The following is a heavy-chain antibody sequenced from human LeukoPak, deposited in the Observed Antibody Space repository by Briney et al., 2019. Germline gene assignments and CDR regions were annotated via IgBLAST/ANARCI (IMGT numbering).Heavy chain of an antibody. CDR2: IKQDGSGK. D-gene: IGHD3-22*01. CDR3: ARDRLLYYYDSGPTGHFQH. J-gene: IGHJ1*01. V-gene: IGHV3-7*01. Sequence: GGSLRLSCAASGCTFSSYWMSWVRQAPGKGLEWVANIKQDGSGKYYVDSVKGRFTISRDNAKNSLYLQMSSLRADDTAVYYCARDRLLYYYDSGPTGHFQHWGQGTLVTVSS. CDR1: GCTFSSYW.